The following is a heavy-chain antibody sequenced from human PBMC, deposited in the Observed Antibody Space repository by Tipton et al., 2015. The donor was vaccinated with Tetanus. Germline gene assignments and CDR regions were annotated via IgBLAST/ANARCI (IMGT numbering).Heavy chain of an antibody. J-gene: IGHJ6*02. Sequence: TLSLTCTVSGASINNSPYFWNWIRQTPGRGLEWIGHIYYTGATSYNSSLQSRVTLSIDTSKNQFSLKMTSVTAADTAVYFCEGDDYYETSLRDYYGEEVWGQGTTVTVSS. CDR2: IYYTGAT. V-gene: IGHV4-61*01. D-gene: IGHD3-16*01. CDR3: EGDDYYETSLRDYYGEEV. CDR1: GASINNSPYF.